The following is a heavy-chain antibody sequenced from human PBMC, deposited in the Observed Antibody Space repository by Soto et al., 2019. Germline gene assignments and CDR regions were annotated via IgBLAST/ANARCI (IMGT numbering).Heavy chain of an antibody. D-gene: IGHD1-1*01. CDR3: ARGLGRDYYYYGMDV. V-gene: IGHV4-34*01. CDR2: INHSGST. CDR1: GGSISSYY. Sequence: SETLSLTCTVSGGSISSYYWSWIRQPPGKGLEWIGEINHSGSTNYNPSLKSRVTISVDTSKNQFSLKLSSVTAADTAVYYCARGLGRDYYYYGMDVWGQGTTVTVS. J-gene: IGHJ6*02.